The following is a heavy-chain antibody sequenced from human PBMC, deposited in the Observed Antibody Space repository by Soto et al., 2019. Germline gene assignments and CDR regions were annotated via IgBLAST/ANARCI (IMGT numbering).Heavy chain of an antibody. Sequence: EVQLVESGGALVKPGGSLRPSCVGSGLPLSDAGMTGVRQIPGKGPEWVGRIKTKSDGAVTDYAALAKGRFTISRDDSENTVYLQMNSLKTEDTAVYYCAREWFGDFVWGQGTLVTVSS. V-gene: IGHV3-15*02. CDR2: IKTKSDGAVT. J-gene: IGHJ4*02. D-gene: IGHD3-10*01. CDR3: AREWFGDFV. CDR1: GLPLSDAG.